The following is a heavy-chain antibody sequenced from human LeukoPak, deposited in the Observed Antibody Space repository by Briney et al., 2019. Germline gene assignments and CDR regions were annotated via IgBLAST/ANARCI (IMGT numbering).Heavy chain of an antibody. J-gene: IGHJ4*02. D-gene: IGHD1-26*01. CDR2: ISWNSGSI. Sequence: GGSLRLSCAASGFTFDDYATHWVRQAPGKGLEWVSGISWNSGSIGYADSVKGRFTISRDNAKNSLYLQMNSLRAEDTALYYCAKDTSGSYYHYFDYWGQGTLVTVSS. CDR1: GFTFDDYA. V-gene: IGHV3-9*01. CDR3: AKDTSGSYYHYFDY.